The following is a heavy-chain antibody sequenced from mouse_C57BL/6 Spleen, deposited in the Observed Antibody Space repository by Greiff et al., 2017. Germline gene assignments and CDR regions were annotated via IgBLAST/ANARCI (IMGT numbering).Heavy chain of an antibody. J-gene: IGHJ2*01. V-gene: IGHV5-9-1*02. CDR3: TREAYGSYYFDY. CDR2: ISSGGDYI. CDR1: GFTFSSYA. D-gene: IGHD1-1*01. Sequence: EVQGVESGEGLVKPGGSLKLSCAASGFTFSSYAMSWVRQTPEKRLEWVAYISSGGDYIYYADTVKGRFTISRDNARNTLYLQMSSLKSEDTAMYYCTREAYGSYYFDYWGQGTTLTVSS.